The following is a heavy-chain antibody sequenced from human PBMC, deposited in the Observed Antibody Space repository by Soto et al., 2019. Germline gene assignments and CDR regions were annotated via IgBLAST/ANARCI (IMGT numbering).Heavy chain of an antibody. CDR1: GFTFSSYG. J-gene: IGHJ4*02. D-gene: IGHD6-13*01. CDR3: AKQAPYSNSWYEIDH. V-gene: IGHV3-23*01. CDR2: ISGSGDST. Sequence: GGSLRLSCAASGFTFSSYGINWVRQAPGKGLEWVSGISGSGDSTHYADTVKGRFTISRDNSKNTLYLQMNSLRAEDTAVYYCAKQAPYSNSWYEIDHWGQGTLVTVSS.